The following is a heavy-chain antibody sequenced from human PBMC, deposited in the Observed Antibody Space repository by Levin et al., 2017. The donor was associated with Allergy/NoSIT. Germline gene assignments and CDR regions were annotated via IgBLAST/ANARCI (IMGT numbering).Heavy chain of an antibody. V-gene: IGHV3-23*01. D-gene: IGHD1-7*01. J-gene: IGHJ4*02. CDR3: AKGTNSAHPYYFDY. CDR1: GFTFSAYT. CDR2: ISGSGGDT. Sequence: GGSLRLSCSASGFTFSAYTMNWVRQAPGKGLEWVSGISGSGGDTFYLDSVKGRFTISRDNSKNTLYLQMNGLRAEVTAIYYCAKGTNSAHPYYFDYWGQGTLVTVSS.